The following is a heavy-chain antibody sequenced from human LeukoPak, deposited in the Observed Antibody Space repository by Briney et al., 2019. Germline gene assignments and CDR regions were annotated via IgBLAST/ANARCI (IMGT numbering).Heavy chain of an antibody. V-gene: IGHV1-46*01. D-gene: IGHD4-17*01. Sequence: ASVKVSCKASGYTFTGYYMHWVRQAPGQGLEWMGIINPSGGSTSYAQKFQGRVTMTRDTSTSTVYMELSSLRSEDTAVYYCARTSPTEVTTHAFDIWGQGTMVTVSS. CDR2: INPSGGST. J-gene: IGHJ3*02. CDR3: ARTSPTEVTTHAFDI. CDR1: GYTFTGYY.